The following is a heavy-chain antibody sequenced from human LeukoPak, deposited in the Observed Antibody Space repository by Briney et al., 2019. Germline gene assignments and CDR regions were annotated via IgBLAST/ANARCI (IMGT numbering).Heavy chain of an antibody. CDR1: GFTFSSYG. CDR2: ISYDGSNK. CDR3: AKAYYGDYPFDY. Sequence: GGSLRLSCAASGFTFSSYGMHWVRQAPGKGLEWVAVISYDGSNKYYADSVKGRFTISRDNSKNTLYLQMNSLRAEDTAVYYCAKAYYGDYPFDYWGQGTLVTVSS. J-gene: IGHJ4*02. V-gene: IGHV3-30*18. D-gene: IGHD4-17*01.